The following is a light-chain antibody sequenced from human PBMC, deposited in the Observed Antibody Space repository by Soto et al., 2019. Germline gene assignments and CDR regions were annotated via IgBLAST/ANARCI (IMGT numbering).Light chain of an antibody. J-gene: IGKJ2*01. Sequence: DIQMTQSPSSVSASVGDRVTITCRASQGISSWLVWYQQKPGKAPKLLIYAASSLQSGVPSRFSGSGSGTDFTLTISSLHPDDFATYYCQQSNSFPYTFGQGTKLEIK. CDR2: AAS. CDR3: QQSNSFPYT. CDR1: QGISSW. V-gene: IGKV1-12*01.